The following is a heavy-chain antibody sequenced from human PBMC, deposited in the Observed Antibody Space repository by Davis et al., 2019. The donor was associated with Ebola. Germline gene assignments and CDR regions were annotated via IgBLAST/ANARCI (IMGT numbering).Heavy chain of an antibody. D-gene: IGHD5-12*01. Sequence: AASVKVSCKASGYTFTNYYMHWVRQAPGQGLEWMGMINPTDGRTIYAQKFQGRVTVTRDTSTTTVYMDLSSLRSEDTALYYCTTPGGQDSGYDVFDIWGQETMVTVSS. J-gene: IGHJ3*02. CDR1: GYTFTNYY. V-gene: IGHV1-46*03. CDR2: INPTDGRT. CDR3: TTPGGQDSGYDVFDI.